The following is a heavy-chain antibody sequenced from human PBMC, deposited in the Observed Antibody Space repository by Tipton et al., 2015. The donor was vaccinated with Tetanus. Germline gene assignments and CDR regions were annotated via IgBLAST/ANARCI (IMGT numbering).Heavy chain of an antibody. CDR3: ARGGRDAYNNPLGAFDV. D-gene: IGHD5-24*01. CDR1: GGSTHGFY. CDR2: IYGRGST. V-gene: IGHV4-4*07. J-gene: IGHJ3*01. Sequence: TLSLTCTVSGGSTHGFYWTWIRQSAGKGLEWIGRIYGRGSTNYSPSLKSRVTISVDTSKNQFSLRLRSVAAADTAVYYCARGGRDAYNNPLGAFDVWGRGTTVTVSS.